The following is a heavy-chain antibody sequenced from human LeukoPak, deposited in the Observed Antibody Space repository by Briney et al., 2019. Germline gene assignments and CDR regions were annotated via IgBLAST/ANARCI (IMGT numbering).Heavy chain of an antibody. V-gene: IGHV3-7*03. CDR1: RFTFSSYW. J-gene: IGHJ4*02. CDR2: IKQDGNEK. CDR3: ARARGGYDFDY. Sequence: GGSLRLSCAASRFTFSSYWMSWVRQAPGKGLEWVANIKQDGNEKYYVDSVKGRFTISRDNAKNSLYLQLNSLRAEDTAVYYCARARGGYDFDYWGQGTLVTVSS. D-gene: IGHD5-12*01.